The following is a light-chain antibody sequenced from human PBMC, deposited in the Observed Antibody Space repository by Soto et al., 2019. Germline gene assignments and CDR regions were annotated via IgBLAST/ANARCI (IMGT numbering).Light chain of an antibody. Sequence: QSALTQPPSASGSPGQSVTISCTGTSSVVGGYNYVSWYQQHPGKAPKLMIYEVSKRPSGVPDRFSGSKSGNTASLTVSGLQAEDEADYYCSSYAGSNNLEVFGGGTKLTVL. J-gene: IGLJ2*01. CDR1: SSVVGGYNY. V-gene: IGLV2-8*01. CDR3: SSYAGSNNLEV. CDR2: EVS.